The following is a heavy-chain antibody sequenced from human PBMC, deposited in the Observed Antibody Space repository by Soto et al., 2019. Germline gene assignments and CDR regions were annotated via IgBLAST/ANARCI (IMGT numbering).Heavy chain of an antibody. J-gene: IGHJ5*02. D-gene: IGHD3-3*01. CDR3: AREERITIFGVVIRGWFDP. CDR1: GGSVSSGSYY. V-gene: IGHV4-61*01. CDR2: IYYSGST. Sequence: SETLSLTCSVSGGSVSSGSYYWSWIRQPPGKGLEWIGYIYYSGSTNYNPSLKSRVTISVDTSKNQFSLKLSSVTAADTAVYYCAREERITIFGVVIRGWFDPWGQGTLVTVS.